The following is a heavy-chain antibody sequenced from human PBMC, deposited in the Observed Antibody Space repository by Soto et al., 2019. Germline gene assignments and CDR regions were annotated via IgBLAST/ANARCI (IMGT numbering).Heavy chain of an antibody. CDR3: ARGVGYYDSSGYYYYYYGMDV. J-gene: IGHJ6*02. V-gene: IGHV1-18*04. CDR1: GYTFTRYG. Sequence: ASVKVSCKGSGYTFTRYGISWVRQAPGQGLEWMGWISAYNGNTNYAQKLQGRVTMTTDTSTSTAYMELRSLRSDDTAVYYRARGVGYYDSSGYYYYYYGMDVWGQGTTVTVSS. D-gene: IGHD3-22*01. CDR2: ISAYNGNT.